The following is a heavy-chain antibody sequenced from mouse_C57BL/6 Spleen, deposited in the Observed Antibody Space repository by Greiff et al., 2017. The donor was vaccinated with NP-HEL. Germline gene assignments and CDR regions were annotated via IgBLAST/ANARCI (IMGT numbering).Heavy chain of an antibody. Sequence: VKLVESGAELVKPGASVKISCKASGYAFSSYWMNWVKQRPGKGLEWIGQIYPGDGDTNYNGKFKGKATLTADKSSSTAYMQLSSLTSEDSAVYFCARGYGYDGAAFAYWGQGTLVTVSA. V-gene: IGHV1-80*01. CDR1: GYAFSSYW. CDR3: ARGYGYDGAAFAY. J-gene: IGHJ3*01. CDR2: IYPGDGDT. D-gene: IGHD2-2*01.